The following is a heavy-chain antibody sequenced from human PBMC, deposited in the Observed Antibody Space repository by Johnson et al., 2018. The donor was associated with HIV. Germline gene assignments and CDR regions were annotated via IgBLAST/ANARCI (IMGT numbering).Heavy chain of an antibody. Sequence: QVQLVESGGGLVQPGGSLRLSCAASGFTFSSYGMHWVRQAPGKGLEWVAVIWHDGSNKYYADSVKGRFTISRDNSKNTLYLQMGSLRAEDMAVYYCARDQSSRQAFDIWGQGTMVTVSS. J-gene: IGHJ3*02. CDR3: ARDQSSRQAFDI. CDR1: GFTFSSYG. D-gene: IGHD6-6*01. CDR2: IWHDGSNK. V-gene: IGHV3-33*08.